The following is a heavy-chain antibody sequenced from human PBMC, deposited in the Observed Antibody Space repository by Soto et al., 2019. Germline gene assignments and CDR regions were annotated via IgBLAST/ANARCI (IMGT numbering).Heavy chain of an antibody. V-gene: IGHV3-74*01. Sequence: EVQLVESGGGVVQPGGSLRLSSAASGFTFSTYWMHWVRQAPGKGLVWVSRINSDGSTTNYADSVKGRFTISRDNAKNTLYLQVNSLRAEDTAVYYCARDAYYDMGVWGQGTTVTVSS. J-gene: IGHJ6*02. CDR1: GFTFSTYW. CDR3: ARDAYYDMGV. CDR2: INSDGSTT.